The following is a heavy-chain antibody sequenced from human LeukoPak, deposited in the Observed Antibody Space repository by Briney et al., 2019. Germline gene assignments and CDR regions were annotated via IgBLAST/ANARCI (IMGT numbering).Heavy chain of an antibody. CDR2: INGGNGNA. D-gene: IGHD3-22*01. J-gene: IGHJ1*01. Sequence: ASVKVSCKTSGYTFTNYGMHWVRQAPGQRLEWMGWINGGNGNAKYSQNFQGRVTIIRDTSASTAYMELSSLRSEDTAVYYCARVPLHDSSGHYYPHWGQGTLVTVSS. V-gene: IGHV1-3*01. CDR1: GYTFTNYG. CDR3: ARVPLHDSSGHYYPH.